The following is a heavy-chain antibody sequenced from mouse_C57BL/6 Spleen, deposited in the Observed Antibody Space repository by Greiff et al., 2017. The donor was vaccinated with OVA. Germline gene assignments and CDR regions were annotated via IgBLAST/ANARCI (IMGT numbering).Heavy chain of an antibody. CDR1: GFTFSSYA. CDR2: ISSGGDYI. CDR3: TRGGYDDHAMDY. D-gene: IGHD2-2*01. V-gene: IGHV5-9-1*02. J-gene: IGHJ4*01. Sequence: EVQGVESGEGLVKPGGSLKLSCAASGFTFSSYAMSWVRQTPEKRLEWVAYISSGGDYIYYADTVKGRFTISRDNARNTLYLQMSSLKSEDTAMYYCTRGGYDDHAMDYWGQGTSVTVSS.